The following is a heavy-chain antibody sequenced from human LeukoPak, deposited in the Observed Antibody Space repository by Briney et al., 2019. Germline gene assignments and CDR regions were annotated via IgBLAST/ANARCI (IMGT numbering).Heavy chain of an antibody. V-gene: IGHV4-39*01. CDR1: GGSIDNSHYY. CDR2: IHYSGST. CDR3: VRLASGLIDY. Sequence: PSETLSLTCTVSGGSIDNSHYYWGWIRQPPGEGLEWIASIHYSGSTHYNPSLKSRVTISVDTSKNQFSLKLSSVTAADTAVYYCVRLASGLIDYWGQGTLVTVS. J-gene: IGHJ4*02. D-gene: IGHD6-19*01.